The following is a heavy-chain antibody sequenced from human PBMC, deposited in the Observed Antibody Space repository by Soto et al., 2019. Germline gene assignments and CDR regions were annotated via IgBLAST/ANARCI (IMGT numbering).Heavy chain of an antibody. CDR3: ARTDYGTAYFDP. J-gene: IGHJ5*01. CDR1: GASITTYN. D-gene: IGHD3-10*01. Sequence: PSETLSLTCSVSGASITTYNWSRIRQPPGKGLEWIGYIFYSGTAYYNPSLKSRLTISVDTSKNQFSLKLSPVTAADTAVYYCARTDYGTAYFDPWGQGSLVTRSS. V-gene: IGHV4-30-4*01. CDR2: IFYSGTA.